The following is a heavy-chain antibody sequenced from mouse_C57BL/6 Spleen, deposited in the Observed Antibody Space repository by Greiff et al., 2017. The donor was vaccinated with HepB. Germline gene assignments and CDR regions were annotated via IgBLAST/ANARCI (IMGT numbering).Heavy chain of an antibody. CDR2: IYPGSGST. V-gene: IGHV1-55*01. J-gene: IGHJ4*01. Sequence: QVQLQQPGAELVKPGASVKMSCKASGYSFTSYWITWVKQRPGQGLEWIGDIYPGSGSTNYNEKFKSKATRTVDTSSSTAYMQLSSLTSEDSAVYCCARRAGSSYDYYAMDYWGEETSVTVSS. D-gene: IGHD1-1*01. CDR3: ARRAGSSYDYYAMDY. CDR1: GYSFTSYW.